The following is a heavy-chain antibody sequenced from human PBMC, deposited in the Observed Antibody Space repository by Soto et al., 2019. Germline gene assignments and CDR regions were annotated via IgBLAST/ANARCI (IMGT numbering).Heavy chain of an antibody. CDR1: GFTFDHA. Sequence: EVQLLESGGGLVQPGGSLRLSCAASGFTFDHAMNWVRQAPGKGLEWVSSISASGDSTYYADSVKGRFTISRDNSNSTLYLQMNSLSAEHTAVYYCAKPPRDQLLCAFDYWGQGTLVTVSS. V-gene: IGHV3-23*01. CDR2: ISASGDST. J-gene: IGHJ4*02. D-gene: IGHD2-2*01. CDR3: AKPPRDQLLCAFDY.